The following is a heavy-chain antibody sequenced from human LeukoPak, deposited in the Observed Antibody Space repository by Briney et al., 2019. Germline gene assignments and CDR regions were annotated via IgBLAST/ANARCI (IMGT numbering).Heavy chain of an antibody. CDR3: ARDCGGDSGYYYYSMDV. J-gene: IGHJ6*02. D-gene: IGHD2-21*02. CDR1: GYTFTGYY. Sequence: GASVKVSCEASGYTFTGYYLHWVRQAPGQGLEWMGWINPNSGGTNCAQKFQSRVTMTRDTSIKTAYMELSSLRSDDTAVYYCARDCGGDSGYYYYSMDVWGQGTTVTVSS. V-gene: IGHV1-2*02. CDR2: INPNSGGT.